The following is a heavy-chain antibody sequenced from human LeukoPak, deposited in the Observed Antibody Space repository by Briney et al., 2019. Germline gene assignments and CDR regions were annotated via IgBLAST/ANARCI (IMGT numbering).Heavy chain of an antibody. V-gene: IGHV3-21*01. CDR1: GFTFSSYG. Sequence: GGSLRLSCAASGFTFSSYGMHWVRQAPGKGLEWVSSISSSSSYIYYADSVKGRFTISRDNAKNSLYLQMNSLRAEDTAVYYCARITIPGMDVWGKGTTVTVSS. D-gene: IGHD3-3*01. J-gene: IGHJ6*04. CDR2: ISSSSSYI. CDR3: ARITIPGMDV.